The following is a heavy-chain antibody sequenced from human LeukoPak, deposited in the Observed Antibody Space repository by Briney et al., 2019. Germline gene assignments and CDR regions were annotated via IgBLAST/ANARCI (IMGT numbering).Heavy chain of an antibody. Sequence: PGRSLRLSCAASGLTFSSYGMHWVRQAPGKGLEWVALIWNDGSKKDYADSVKGRFTISRDNSKNTLYLEMNSLRSEDTSVYYCARDLGSSMVRGVIILGWFDPWGQGTLVTVSS. D-gene: IGHD3-10*01. CDR2: IWNDGSKK. J-gene: IGHJ5*02. CDR1: GLTFSSYG. V-gene: IGHV3-33*01. CDR3: ARDLGSSMVRGVIILGWFDP.